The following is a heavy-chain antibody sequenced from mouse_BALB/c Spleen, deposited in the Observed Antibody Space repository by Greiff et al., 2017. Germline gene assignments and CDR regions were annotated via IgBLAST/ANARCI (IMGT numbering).Heavy chain of an antibody. CDR2: IDPANGNT. V-gene: IGHV14-3*02. D-gene: IGHD1-1*01. CDR1: GFNIKDTY. CDR3: ASCYYGSSYAMDY. Sequence: EVQLQESGAELVKPGASVKLSCTASGFNIKDTYMHWVKQRPEQGLEWIGRIDPANGNTKYDPKFQGKATITADTSSNTAYLQLSSLTSEDTAVYYCASCYYGSSYAMDYWGQGTSVTVSS. J-gene: IGHJ4*01.